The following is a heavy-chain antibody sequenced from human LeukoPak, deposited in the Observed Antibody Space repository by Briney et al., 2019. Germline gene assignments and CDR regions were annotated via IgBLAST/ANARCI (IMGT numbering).Heavy chain of an antibody. CDR2: IWNDGSNQ. J-gene: IGHJ6*02. CDR3: ARTKYSNSWEHYYYGMDD. Sequence: GGSLRLSCAASGFTFSTSGMHCVRQAPGKGLEGVAVIWNDGSNQHYGASGKGRFTISRDHSKNTLYLQMNRLRAGDTAVYYCARTKYSNSWEHYYYGMDDWGQGTTVTVS. D-gene: IGHD6-13*01. CDR1: GFTFSTSG. V-gene: IGHV3-33*01.